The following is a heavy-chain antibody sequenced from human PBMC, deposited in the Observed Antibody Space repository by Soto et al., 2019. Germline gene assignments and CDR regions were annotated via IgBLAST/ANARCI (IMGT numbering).Heavy chain of an antibody. V-gene: IGHV3-21*02. J-gene: IGHJ4*02. CDR2: ISSTSSYI. CDR3: ARDPSYFDF. Sequence: EVQLVESGGGLVKPGVSLRLSCAASGFTFSSYSMNWVRQAPGKGLEWVSSISSTSSYIYYADSVRGRFTISRDNAKNSLYLQLVILRAEDTAVYYCARDPSYFDFWGQGTLVTVSS. CDR1: GFTFSSYS.